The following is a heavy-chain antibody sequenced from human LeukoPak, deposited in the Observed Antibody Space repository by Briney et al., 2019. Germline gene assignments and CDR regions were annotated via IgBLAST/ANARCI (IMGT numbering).Heavy chain of an antibody. CDR1: GGSISSYY. J-gene: IGHJ4*02. V-gene: IGHV4-4*07. D-gene: IGHD6-13*01. Sequence: SETLSLTCTVSGGSISSYYWSWIRQPAGKGLEWIGRIYTSGSTNYNPSLKSRVTMSVDTSKNQFSLKLSSVTAAGTAVYYCARTQLAYSSSFHFDYWGQGTLVTVSS. CDR3: ARTQLAYSSSFHFDY. CDR2: IYTSGST.